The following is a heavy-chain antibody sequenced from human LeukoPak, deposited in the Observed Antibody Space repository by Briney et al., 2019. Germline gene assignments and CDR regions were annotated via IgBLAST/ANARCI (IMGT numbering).Heavy chain of an antibody. CDR1: GLTFSNYV. V-gene: IGHV3-23*01. D-gene: IGHD3-22*01. J-gene: IGHJ4*02. Sequence: GGSLRLSCAASGLTFSNYVMTWVRQAPGKGLEWVSTISGSGGSTYYADSVKGRFTISRDNAKNSLYLHMNSLRAEDTAVYYCASWLGYYYDSSGSPWDWGQGTLVTVSS. CDR2: ISGSGGST. CDR3: ASWLGYYYDSSGSPWD.